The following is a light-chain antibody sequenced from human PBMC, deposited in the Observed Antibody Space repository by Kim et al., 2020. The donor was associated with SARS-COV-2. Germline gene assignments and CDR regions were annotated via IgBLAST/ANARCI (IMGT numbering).Light chain of an antibody. J-gene: IGLJ2*01. CDR2: VYRDGRH. CDR3: QTWGSGIGV. Sequence: SVKLACILSRGPNSSPIAWLQQLPGKAPRYLMRVYRDGRHTKGDGIPDRFSGSSSGSEYYLTISGLQSEDEADYYCQTWGSGIGVFGGGTQLTVL. CDR1: RGPNSSP. V-gene: IGLV4-69*01.